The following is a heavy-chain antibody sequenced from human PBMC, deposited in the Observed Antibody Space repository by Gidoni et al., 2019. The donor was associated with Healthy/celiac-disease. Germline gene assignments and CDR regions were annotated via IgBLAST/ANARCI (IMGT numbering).Heavy chain of an antibody. CDR3: AKDLAVVITEDYFDY. J-gene: IGHJ4*02. CDR2: ISGSGGST. V-gene: IGHV3-23*01. Sequence: EVQLLASGGGLVQPGGYLRLSCAASGFTFSSYAMSWVRQAPGKGLEWVSAISGSGGSTYYADSVKGRFTISRDNSKNTLYLQMNSLRAEDTAVYYCAKDLAVVITEDYFDYWGQGTLVTVSS. CDR1: GFTFSSYA. D-gene: IGHD3-22*01.